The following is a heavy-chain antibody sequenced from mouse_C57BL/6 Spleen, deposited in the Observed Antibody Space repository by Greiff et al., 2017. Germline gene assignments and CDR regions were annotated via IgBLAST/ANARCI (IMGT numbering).Heavy chain of an antibody. D-gene: IGHD1-1*01. CDR3: ARSGITTLVASYYYAMDY. CDR1: GYTFTGYW. J-gene: IGHJ4*01. Sequence: VQLQQSGAELMKPGASVKLSCKASGYTFTGYWIEWVKQRPGHGLEWIGEILPGSGSTNYNEKFKGKATFTADTSSTTAYLQLSSLTTEDSAIYYCARSGITTLVASYYYAMDYWGQGTSVTVSS. CDR2: ILPGSGST. V-gene: IGHV1-9*01.